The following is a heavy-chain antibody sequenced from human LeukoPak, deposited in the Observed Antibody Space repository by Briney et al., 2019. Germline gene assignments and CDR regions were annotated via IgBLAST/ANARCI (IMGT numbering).Heavy chain of an antibody. D-gene: IGHD1-1*01. CDR1: GFTFSSLA. CDR2: IRSNGDTT. Sequence: GGSLRLSCTASGFTFSSLAMTWVRQAPGKGLEWVSTIRSNGDTTYNADSVKGRFTISRDNSKNTLYLELNSLRVEDTATFYCAKGQELDDGVFDSWGQGTMATVSS. CDR3: AKGQELDDGVFDS. V-gene: IGHV3-23*01. J-gene: IGHJ4*02.